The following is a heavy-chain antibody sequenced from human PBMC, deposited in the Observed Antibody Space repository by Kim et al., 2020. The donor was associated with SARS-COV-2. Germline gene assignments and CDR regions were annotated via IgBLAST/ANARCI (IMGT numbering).Heavy chain of an antibody. V-gene: IGHV4-34*01. Sequence: SETLSLTCAVYGGSFSGYYWSWIRQPPGKGLEWIGEINHSGSTNYNPSLKSRVTISVDTSKNQFSLKLSSVTAADTAVYYCARNRARTALSRGSIAARPGWFDPWGQGTLVTVSS. D-gene: IGHD6-6*01. CDR2: INHSGST. CDR3: ARNRARTALSRGSIAARPGWFDP. J-gene: IGHJ5*02. CDR1: GGSFSGYY.